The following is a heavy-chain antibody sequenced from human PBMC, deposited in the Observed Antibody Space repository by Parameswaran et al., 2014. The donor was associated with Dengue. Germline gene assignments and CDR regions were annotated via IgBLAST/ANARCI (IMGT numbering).Heavy chain of an antibody. CDR3: ARYSLLWFGEKAFDI. CDR1: GFSLSTSGVG. J-gene: IGHJ3*02. V-gene: IGHV2-5*02. Sequence: LPGSGPTLVKPTQTLTLTCTFSGFSLSTSGVGVGWIRQPPGKALEWLALIYWDDDKRYSPSLKSRLTITKDTSKNQVVLTMTNMDPVDTATYYCARYSLLWFGEKAFDIWGQGTMVTVSS. D-gene: IGHD3-10*01. CDR2: IYWDDDK.